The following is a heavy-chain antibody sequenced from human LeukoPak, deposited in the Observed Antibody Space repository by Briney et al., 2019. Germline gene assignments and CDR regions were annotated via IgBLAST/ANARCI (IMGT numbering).Heavy chain of an antibody. J-gene: IGHJ4*02. D-gene: IGHD6-13*01. CDR1: GFTFSSYA. CDR3: ASPVIAAVDY. CDR2: ISGSGGST. V-gene: IGHV3-23*01. Sequence: GGSLRLSCAASGFTFSSYAMSWVRQAPGKGLEWVSAISGSGGSTYYAHSVKGRFTISRDNAKNSLYLQMNSLRAEDTAVYYCASPVIAAVDYWGQGTLVTVSS.